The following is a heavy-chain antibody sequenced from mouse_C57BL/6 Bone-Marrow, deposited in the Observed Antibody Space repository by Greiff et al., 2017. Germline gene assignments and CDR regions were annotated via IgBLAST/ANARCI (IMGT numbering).Heavy chain of an antibody. J-gene: IGHJ2*01. Sequence: VQLQQPGAELVMPGASVKLSCKASGYTFTSYWMHWVKQRPGQGLEWIGEIDPSDSYTNYNQKFKGKSTLTVDKSSSTAYMQLSSLTSEDSAVYYCARCSTMVTPFDYWGQGTTLTVSS. CDR2: IDPSDSYT. V-gene: IGHV1-69*01. CDR1: GYTFTSYW. D-gene: IGHD2-2*01. CDR3: ARCSTMVTPFDY.